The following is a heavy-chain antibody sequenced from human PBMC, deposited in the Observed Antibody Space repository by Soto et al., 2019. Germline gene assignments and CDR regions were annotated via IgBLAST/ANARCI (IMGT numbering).Heavy chain of an antibody. CDR2: ISGSGGST. D-gene: IGHD5-18*01. Sequence: GGSLRLSCAASGFTFSSYAMSWVRQAPGKGLEWVSAISGSGGSTYYADSVKGRFTISRDNSKNTLYLQMNSLRAEDTAVYYCAKGNTRGYSYGYYYFDYWGQGTLVTVSS. V-gene: IGHV3-23*01. J-gene: IGHJ4*02. CDR3: AKGNTRGYSYGYYYFDY. CDR1: GFTFSSYA.